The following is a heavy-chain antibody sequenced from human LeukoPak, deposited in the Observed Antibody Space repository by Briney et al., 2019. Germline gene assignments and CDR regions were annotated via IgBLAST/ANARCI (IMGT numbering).Heavy chain of an antibody. CDR2: ISGSGGST. Sequence: PGRSLRLSCAASGFTFSSYAMSWVRQAPGKGLEWVSAISGSGGSTYYADSVKGRFTISRDNSKNTLYLQMNSLRAEDTAVYYCAKGIRYDSSGYYNWFDPWGQGTLVTVSS. CDR3: AKGIRYDSSGYYNWFDP. D-gene: IGHD3-22*01. CDR1: GFTFSSYA. V-gene: IGHV3-23*01. J-gene: IGHJ5*02.